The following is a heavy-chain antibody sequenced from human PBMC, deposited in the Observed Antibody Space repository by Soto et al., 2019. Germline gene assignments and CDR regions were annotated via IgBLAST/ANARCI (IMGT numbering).Heavy chain of an antibody. Sequence: PSETLSLTWTVSGGSISSRAYSWSWIRQPPGKGLEWIGYMYHSGSTYYNPSHKRRVTISIDRSKNQFSLKLSSVTAADTAVYYCARVPDYWGQGILVTVSS. J-gene: IGHJ4*02. CDR2: MYHSGST. CDR1: GGSISSRAYS. CDR3: ARVPDY. D-gene: IGHD2-2*01. V-gene: IGHV4-30-2*01.